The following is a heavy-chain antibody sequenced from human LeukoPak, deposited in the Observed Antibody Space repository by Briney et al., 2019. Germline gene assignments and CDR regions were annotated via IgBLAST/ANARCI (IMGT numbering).Heavy chain of an antibody. J-gene: IGHJ3*02. CDR2: IYYSGST. D-gene: IGHD4-17*01. V-gene: IGHV4-39*01. CDR3: ARGMTTVTPDAFDI. CDR1: GGSISSSSYY. Sequence: SETLSLTCTVSGGSISSSSYYWGWIRQPPGRGLEWIGSIYYSGSTYYNPSLKSRVAISVDTSKNQFSLKLSSVTAADTAVYYCARGMTTVTPDAFDIWGQGTMVTVSS.